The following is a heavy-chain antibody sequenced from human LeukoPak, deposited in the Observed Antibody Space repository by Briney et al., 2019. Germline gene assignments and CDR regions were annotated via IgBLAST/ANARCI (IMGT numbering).Heavy chain of an antibody. Sequence: GGSLILSCAASGFTFSYYWMGWVRQAPGKGLEWVANIKQDGSEKYYVDSLKGRFTISRDNAKNSLYLQMNGLRAEDTAVYYCARGYISPRMNWFDPWGQGTLVTVSS. D-gene: IGHD3-16*02. CDR3: ARGYISPRMNWFDP. CDR2: IKQDGSEK. V-gene: IGHV3-7*05. CDR1: GFTFSYYW. J-gene: IGHJ5*02.